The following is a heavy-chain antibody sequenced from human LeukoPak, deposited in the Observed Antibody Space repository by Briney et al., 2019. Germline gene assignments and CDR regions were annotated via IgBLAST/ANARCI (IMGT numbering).Heavy chain of an antibody. Sequence: SGGSLRLSCAASGFTFSSYAMHWVRQAPGKGLEWVAVISYDGSNKYYADSVKGRFTISRDNSKNTLYLQMNSLRAEDTAVYYCAREGDYYESRFDAFDIWGQGTMVTVSS. V-gene: IGHV3-30-3*01. D-gene: IGHD3-22*01. CDR3: AREGDYYESRFDAFDI. CDR1: GFTFSSYA. J-gene: IGHJ3*02. CDR2: ISYDGSNK.